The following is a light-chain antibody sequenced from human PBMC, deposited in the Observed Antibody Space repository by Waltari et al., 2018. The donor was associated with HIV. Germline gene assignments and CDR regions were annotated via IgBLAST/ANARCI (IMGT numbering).Light chain of an antibody. CDR2: DDD. J-gene: IGLJ2*01. Sequence: QSVLTQPPSVSAAPGQKVTISCSGGSSNVGASYVSWYQQLPGADPKLLIFDDDQRPSGIPDRCSGSKSGTSATLGITGLQTGDEADYYCATWDNRLTTVLFGGGTKLTVL. CDR1: SSNVGASY. CDR3: ATWDNRLTTVL. V-gene: IGLV1-51*01.